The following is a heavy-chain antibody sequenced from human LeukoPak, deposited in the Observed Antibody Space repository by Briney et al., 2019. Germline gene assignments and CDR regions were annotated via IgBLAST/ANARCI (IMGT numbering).Heavy chain of an antibody. V-gene: IGHV4-59*01. D-gene: IGHD6-13*01. J-gene: IGHJ3*02. Sequence: SETLSLTCTVSGGSISSYYWSWIRQPPGKGLECIGYIYYSGSTNYNPSLKSRVTISVDTSKNQCSLKLSSVTAADTAVYYCARDKFKQEDAFDIGGQGTMVTVSS. CDR2: IYYSGST. CDR1: GGSISSYY. CDR3: ARDKFKQEDAFDI.